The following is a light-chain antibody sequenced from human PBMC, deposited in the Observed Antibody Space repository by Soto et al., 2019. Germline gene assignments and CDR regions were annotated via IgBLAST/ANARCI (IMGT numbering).Light chain of an antibody. Sequence: QSVLTQPASVSGSPGQSITISCTGTSSDVGSYNFVSWYQQLPGKAPKLMIYEVSNRPSGVSNRFSGSKSGNTGSLTISGLQAEDEADYYCSSYTTSSNYVFGSGTKVTVL. CDR3: SSYTTSSNYV. J-gene: IGLJ1*01. CDR1: SSDVGSYNF. CDR2: EVS. V-gene: IGLV2-14*01.